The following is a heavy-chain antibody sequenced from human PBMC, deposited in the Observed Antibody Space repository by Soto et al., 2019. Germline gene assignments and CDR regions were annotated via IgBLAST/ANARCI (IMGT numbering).Heavy chain of an antibody. CDR2: ISAYNGNT. V-gene: IGHV1-18*01. Sequence: QVQLVQSGAEVKKPGASVKVSCKASGYTFTSYGISWVRQAPGQGLEWMGWISAYNGNTNYAQKLQGRVTMTTDTSTSTADMELRSLRCDDTAVYYCARLLPSYCGGDCYHFDYWGQGTLVTVSS. D-gene: IGHD2-21*02. CDR1: GYTFTSYG. J-gene: IGHJ4*02. CDR3: ARLLPSYCGGDCYHFDY.